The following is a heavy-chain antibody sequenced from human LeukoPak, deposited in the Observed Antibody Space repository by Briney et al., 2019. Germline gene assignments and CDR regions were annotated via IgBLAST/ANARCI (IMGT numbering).Heavy chain of an antibody. D-gene: IGHD2-15*01. CDR1: GFTFSSYR. V-gene: IGHV3-7*01. Sequence: GGSLRLSCAASGFTFSSYRMSWVRQAPGKGAERVANIKQDGSEKYYVDSVKGRFTISRDNAKNSLYLQMNSLRAEDTAVYYCAREEALLLGFYYYYYGMDVWGQGTTVTVSS. J-gene: IGHJ6*02. CDR2: IKQDGSEK. CDR3: AREEALLLGFYYYYYGMDV.